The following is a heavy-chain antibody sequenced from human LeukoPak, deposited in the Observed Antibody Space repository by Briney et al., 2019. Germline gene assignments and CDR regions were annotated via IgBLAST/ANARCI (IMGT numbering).Heavy chain of an antibody. J-gene: IGHJ3*02. Sequence: PRGSLRLSCAASGFTFDVYAMHWVWHAPGEGLEWVSGISWNSGSIGYADSVKGRFTISRDNAKNSLYLQMNSLRAEDTALYYCAKDLQQWLVRSAFDIWGQGTMVTVSS. CDR1: GFTFDVYA. V-gene: IGHV3-9*01. CDR2: ISWNSGSI. CDR3: AKDLQQWLVRSAFDI. D-gene: IGHD6-19*01.